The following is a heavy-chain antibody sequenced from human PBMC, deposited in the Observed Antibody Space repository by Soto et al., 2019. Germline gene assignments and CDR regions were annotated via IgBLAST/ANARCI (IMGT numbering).Heavy chain of an antibody. D-gene: IGHD6-19*01. V-gene: IGHV4-39*01. CDR3: ARKGTVAALFDY. Sequence: SETLSLTCTVSGCSIGSSSYYWGGNRQPPGKGLEWIGSIYYSGSTYYNPSLKSRVTISVDTSKNQFSLKLSSVTAADTAVYYCARKGTVAALFDYWGQGTLVTVSS. J-gene: IGHJ4*02. CDR1: GCSIGSSSYY. CDR2: IYYSGST.